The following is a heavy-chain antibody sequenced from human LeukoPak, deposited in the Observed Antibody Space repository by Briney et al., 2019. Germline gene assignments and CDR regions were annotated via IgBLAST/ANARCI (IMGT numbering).Heavy chain of an antibody. Sequence: PGASLRLSCAASGFTFSSYAMHWVRQAPGKGLEWVAVIWYDGSNNYHADSLKDRFTISRDNSKNTLYLQINSLRAEDTAVYYCARQVGNAGWYFDYWGQGALVTVSS. CDR2: IWYDGSNN. CDR3: ARQVGNAGWYFDY. D-gene: IGHD6-19*01. CDR1: GFTFSSYA. J-gene: IGHJ4*02. V-gene: IGHV3-33*08.